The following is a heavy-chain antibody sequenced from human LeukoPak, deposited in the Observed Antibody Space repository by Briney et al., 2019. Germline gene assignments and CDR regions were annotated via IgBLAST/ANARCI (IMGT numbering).Heavy chain of an antibody. CDR2: IKRKSEGGTT. J-gene: IGHJ5*02. D-gene: IGHD1-26*01. V-gene: IGHV3-15*01. Sequence: PGGSLRLSCAASGFTFSSYAMSWVRQAPGKGLEWVALIKRKSEGGTTDYVAPVKGRFTISRDDSENTLYLQMNSLKTEDTAVYYCTTGFVMGGTAFDPWGQGTLVTVSA. CDR3: TTGFVMGGTAFDP. CDR1: GFTFSSYA.